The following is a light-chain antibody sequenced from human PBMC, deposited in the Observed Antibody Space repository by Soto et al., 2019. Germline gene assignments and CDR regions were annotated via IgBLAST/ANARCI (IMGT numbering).Light chain of an antibody. Sequence: EIVLTHSPATLSSFPGDRVTLSWRASQYINTRLAWYQHRPGQAPRLLIYQTSLRAAGIPARFSASGSGTDFSLTISRLEPEDFAIYYCQQRSNWPPTFGQGTKVDIK. CDR3: QQRSNWPPT. V-gene: IGKV3-11*01. CDR1: QYINTR. CDR2: QTS. J-gene: IGKJ1*01.